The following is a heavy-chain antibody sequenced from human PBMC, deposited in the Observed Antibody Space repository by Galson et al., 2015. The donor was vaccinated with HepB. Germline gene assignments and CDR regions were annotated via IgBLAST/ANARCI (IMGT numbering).Heavy chain of an antibody. CDR3: ATSLTALVMNDAFDI. D-gene: IGHD5-18*01. V-gene: IGHV1-69*13. CDR2: SNPSFGPT. J-gene: IGHJ3*02. CDR1: GNIFSSYA. Sequence: SVKVSCKASGNIFSSYAISWVRQAPGQGLEWMGGSNPSFGPTNYAQKFQGRVTITADESTRTAYLEMSSLKSEDTAVYYCATSLTALVMNDAFDICGQGTQVIVSS.